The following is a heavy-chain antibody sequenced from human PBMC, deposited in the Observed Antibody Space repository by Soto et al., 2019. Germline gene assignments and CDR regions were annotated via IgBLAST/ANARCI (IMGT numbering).Heavy chain of an antibody. D-gene: IGHD3-9*01. CDR3: AKLCSYYDILTGYNYGMDV. CDR2: ISGGGGGT. CDR1: GFSFSNYA. J-gene: IGHJ6*02. Sequence: PGGSLRFSCSVSGFSFSNYAMTWVRQAPGKGLEWVSSISGGGGGTHYADSMKGRVTISRDNSKNTLYLQMHSLRAEDTAVYYCAKLCSYYDILTGYNYGMDVWGQGTTVTVSS. V-gene: IGHV3-23*01.